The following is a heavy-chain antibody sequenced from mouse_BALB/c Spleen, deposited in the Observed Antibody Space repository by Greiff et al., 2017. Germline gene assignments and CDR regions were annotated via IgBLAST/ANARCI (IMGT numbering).Heavy chain of an antibody. V-gene: IGHV1-69*02. CDR3: ARNGKLGFDY. Sequence: VQLQQPGAELVKPGASVKMSCKASGYTFTSYWMHWVKQRPGQGLEWIGVIDPSDSYTSYNQKFKGKATLTVDKSSSTAYMELARLTSEDSAIYYCARNGKLGFDYWGQGTTLTVSS. CDR2: IDPSDSYT. CDR1: GYTFTSYW. J-gene: IGHJ2*01. D-gene: IGHD4-1*01.